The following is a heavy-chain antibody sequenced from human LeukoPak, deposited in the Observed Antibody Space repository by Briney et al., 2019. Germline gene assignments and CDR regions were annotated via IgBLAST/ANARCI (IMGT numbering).Heavy chain of an antibody. CDR2: INPNSGGT. Sequence: ASVKVSCKASGYTFTGYYMHWVRQAPGQGLEWMGWINPNSGGTNYAQKFQGRVTMTRDTSISTAYMELSRLRSDDTAVYYCARGVGEYYDSTRAGFDYWGQGTLVTVSS. V-gene: IGHV1-2*02. J-gene: IGHJ4*02. CDR1: GYTFTGYY. D-gene: IGHD3-22*01. CDR3: ARGVGEYYDSTRAGFDY.